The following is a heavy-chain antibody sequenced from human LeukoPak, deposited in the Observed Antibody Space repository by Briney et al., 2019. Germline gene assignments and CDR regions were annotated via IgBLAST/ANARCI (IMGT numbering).Heavy chain of an antibody. V-gene: IGHV3-53*01. CDR1: GFTVSSNY. CDR3: AKRDSSGSYFFDY. Sequence: PGGSLRLSCAASGFTVSSNYMSWVRQAPGKGLEWVSVIYSGGSTYYADSVKGRFTISRDVSKSTLYLQMNSLRAEDTAVYYCAKRDSSGSYFFDYWGQGTLVSVSS. J-gene: IGHJ4*02. D-gene: IGHD3-22*01. CDR2: IYSGGST.